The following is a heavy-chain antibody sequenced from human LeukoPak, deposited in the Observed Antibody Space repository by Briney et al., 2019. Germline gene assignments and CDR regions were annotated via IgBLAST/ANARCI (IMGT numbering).Heavy chain of an antibody. CDR2: ISGSGGST. Sequence: GGSLRLSCAASGFTFTNHPMHWVRQAPGKGLEWVSAISGSGGSTYYADSVKGRFTISRDNSKNTLYLQMNSLRAEDTAVYYCAKGVAAAGSEFDYWGQGTLVTVSS. CDR3: AKGVAAAGSEFDY. V-gene: IGHV3-23*01. J-gene: IGHJ4*02. D-gene: IGHD6-13*01. CDR1: GFTFTNHP.